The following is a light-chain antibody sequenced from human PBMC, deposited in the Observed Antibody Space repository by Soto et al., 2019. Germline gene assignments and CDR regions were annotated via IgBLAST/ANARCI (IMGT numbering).Light chain of an antibody. Sequence: QSVLTQPASVSGSPGQSITISCTGTSSDVGAYNFVPWYQQHPGKAPKLMIYNVYDRPSGISYRFSGSKSGNTASLTISGLQGEDEADYYCSAYTVSRTYVFGTGTKVTVL. CDR3: SAYTVSRTYV. CDR2: NVY. CDR1: SSDVGAYNF. V-gene: IGLV2-14*03. J-gene: IGLJ1*01.